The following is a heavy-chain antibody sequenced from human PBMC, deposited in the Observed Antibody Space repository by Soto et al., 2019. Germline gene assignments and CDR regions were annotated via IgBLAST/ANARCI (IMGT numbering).Heavy chain of an antibody. V-gene: IGHV1-69*02. CDR3: ARAATIVGPFDY. D-gene: IGHD3-16*02. CDR2: IIPILGIA. Sequence: QVQLVQSGAEVKKPGSSVKVSCKASGGTFSSYTISWVRQAPGQGLEWMGRIIPILGIANYAQKFQGRVTITADKSTGTAYMELSILRSEDTAVYYCARAATIVGPFDYWGQGTLVTVSS. J-gene: IGHJ4*02. CDR1: GGTFSSYT.